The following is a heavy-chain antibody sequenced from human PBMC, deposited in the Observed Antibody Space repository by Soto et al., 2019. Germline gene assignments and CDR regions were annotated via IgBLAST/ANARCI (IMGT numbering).Heavy chain of an antibody. V-gene: IGHV3-30-3*01. CDR2: ISYDGSNK. CDR3: ARDQKGRGYCSGGSCYTGVYYYGMDV. J-gene: IGHJ6*02. Sequence: GGSLRLSCAASGFTCSSYAMHWVRQAPGKGLEWVAVISYDGSNKYYADSVKGRFTISRDNSKNTLYLQMNSLRAEDTAGYYCARDQKGRGYCSGGSCYTGVYYYGMDVWGQGTTVTVSS. D-gene: IGHD2-15*01. CDR1: GFTCSSYA.